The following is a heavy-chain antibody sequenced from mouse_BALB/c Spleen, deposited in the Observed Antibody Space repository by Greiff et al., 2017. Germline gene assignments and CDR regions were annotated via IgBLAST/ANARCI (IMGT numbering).Heavy chain of an antibody. J-gene: IGHJ1*01. D-gene: IGHD2-4*01. V-gene: IGHV5-4*02. CDR2: ISDGGSYT. CDR1: GFTFSDYY. Sequence: EVMLVESGGGLVKPGGSLKLSCAASGFTFSDYYMYWVRQTPEKRLEWVATISDGGSYTYYPDSVKGRFTISRDNAKNNLYLQMSSLKSEDTAMYYCTREGGYDYDRYFDVWGAGTTVTVSS. CDR3: TREGGYDYDRYFDV.